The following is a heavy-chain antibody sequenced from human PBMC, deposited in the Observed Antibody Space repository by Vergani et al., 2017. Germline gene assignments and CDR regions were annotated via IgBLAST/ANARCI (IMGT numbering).Heavy chain of an antibody. D-gene: IGHD6-19*01. CDR3: ARQVAVAGKWWGPYYYYGMDV. CDR1: GYSFTSYW. V-gene: IGHV5-10-1*01. CDR2: IDPSDSYT. Sequence: EVQLVQSGAEVKKPGESLRISCKGSGYSFTSYWISWVPQMPGKGLEWMGSIDPSDSYTNYSPSFQGHVTIPADKSISTAYLQWSSLKASNTAMYYCARQVAVAGKWWGPYYYYGMDVWGQGTTVTVSS. J-gene: IGHJ6*02.